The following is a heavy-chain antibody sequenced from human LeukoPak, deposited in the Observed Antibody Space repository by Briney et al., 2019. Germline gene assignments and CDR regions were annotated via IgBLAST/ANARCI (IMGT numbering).Heavy chain of an antibody. J-gene: IGHJ6*02. CDR1: GFTFSSYS. CDR3: ARDRTMVRGVILSGTDV. Sequence: GGSLRLSCAASGFTFSSYSINWVRQAPGKGLEWVSSISMSSSYIYYADSVKGRFTISRDNAKNSLYLQMNSLRAEDTAVYYCARDRTMVRGVILSGTDVWGQGTTVTVSS. D-gene: IGHD3-10*01. CDR2: ISMSSSYI. V-gene: IGHV3-21*04.